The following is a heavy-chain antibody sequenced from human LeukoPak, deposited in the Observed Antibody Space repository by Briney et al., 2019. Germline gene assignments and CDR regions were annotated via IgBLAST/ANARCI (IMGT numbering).Heavy chain of an antibody. V-gene: IGHV1-8*01. CDR3: ARVGAYCGGDCYHYYGMDV. D-gene: IGHD2-21*02. J-gene: IGHJ6*02. CDR2: MNPNSGNT. CDR1: GYTFTSYD. Sequence: ASVKLSCEASGYTFTSYDINWVRQATGQGLEWMGRMNPNSGNTGYAQKFQGRVTMTRNTSISTAYMELSSLRSEDTAVYYCARVGAYCGGDCYHYYGMDVWGQGTTVTVSS.